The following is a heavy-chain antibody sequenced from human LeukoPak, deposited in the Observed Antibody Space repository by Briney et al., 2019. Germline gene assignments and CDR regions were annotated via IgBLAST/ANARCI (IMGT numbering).Heavy chain of an antibody. CDR2: ISWDGGTS. V-gene: IGHV3-43D*03. D-gene: IGHD6-25*01. Sequence: GGSLRLSCAASGFTFDDYAMHWVRQAPGMGLEWVSLISWDGGTSYYADSVKGRFTISRDNSKNSLYLQMSSLRAEDTALYYCAKDKVKQRRSVLGMDVWGQGTTVTVSS. J-gene: IGHJ6*02. CDR1: GFTFDDYA. CDR3: AKDKVKQRRSVLGMDV.